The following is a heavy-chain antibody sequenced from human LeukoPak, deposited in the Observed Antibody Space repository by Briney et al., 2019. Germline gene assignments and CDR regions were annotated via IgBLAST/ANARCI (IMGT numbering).Heavy chain of an antibody. D-gene: IGHD2/OR15-2a*01. CDR1: GFTFSSYA. Sequence: GGSLRLSCAASGFTFSSYAMNWVRQSPGKGLEWVSSISGSGGRILYAGSVKGRFTISRDNDKNTLYLQMHSVRAEDTAVYYCEKERGVVILRSSNAFDIWGQGTMVTVSS. CDR2: ISGSGGRI. J-gene: IGHJ3*02. CDR3: EKERGVVILRSSNAFDI. V-gene: IGHV3-23*01.